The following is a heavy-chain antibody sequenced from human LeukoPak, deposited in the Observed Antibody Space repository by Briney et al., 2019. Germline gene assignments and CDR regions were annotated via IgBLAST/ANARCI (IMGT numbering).Heavy chain of an antibody. Sequence: GESLKISCKGSGYTIGSFGSYWIAWVRRMPGKGLEWMGSIYPIDSDTRYNPSFEGQVTVSVDRSISTAYLQWSSLKASDTAMYYCARGNSARWFFDCWGQGSLLTVSS. CDR3: ARGNSARWFFDC. V-gene: IGHV5-51*01. D-gene: IGHD3-9*01. CDR2: IYPIDSDT. CDR1: GYTIGSFGSYW. J-gene: IGHJ4*02.